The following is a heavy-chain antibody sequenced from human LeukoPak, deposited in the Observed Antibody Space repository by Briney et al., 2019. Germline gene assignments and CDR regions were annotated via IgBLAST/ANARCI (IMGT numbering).Heavy chain of an antibody. D-gene: IGHD6-13*01. CDR3: ARGKSSSWYVDYYYYYYMDV. CDR1: GGSFSGYY. Sequence: SETLSLTCAVYGGSFSGYYWSWIRQPPGKGLEWIGEINHSGSTNYNPSLKSRVTISVETSKNQFSLKLSSVTAADTAVYYCARGKSSSWYVDYYYYYYMDVWGKGTTVTVSS. CDR2: INHSGST. J-gene: IGHJ6*03. V-gene: IGHV4-34*01.